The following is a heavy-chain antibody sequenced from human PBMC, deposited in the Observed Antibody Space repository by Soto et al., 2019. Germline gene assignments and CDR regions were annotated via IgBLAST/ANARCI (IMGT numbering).Heavy chain of an antibody. Sequence: PGGSLRLSCVASGFTFSSAWMNWVRQAPGKGLEWVGRIKAKTDGGTTDYVAPVKGRFTISRDDSKNTLYLQMNSLKTEDTAVYYCTTDPRPIVVVTASQLDYWGQGTLVTVSS. V-gene: IGHV3-15*07. D-gene: IGHD2-21*02. CDR1: GFTFSSAW. J-gene: IGHJ4*02. CDR3: TTDPRPIVVVTASQLDY. CDR2: IKAKTDGGTT.